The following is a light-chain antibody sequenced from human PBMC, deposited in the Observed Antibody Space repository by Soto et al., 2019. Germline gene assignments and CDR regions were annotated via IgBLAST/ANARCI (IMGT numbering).Light chain of an antibody. CDR1: QGISNY. J-gene: IGKJ5*01. Sequence: DIQMTQTPSSLSASVGDRVTITCQASQGISNYLNWYQLKPGKAPKLLIFDAPNLQTGVPSRFFGSGSGTHFTLTIGSLQPEDIGTYYCQHYDNFPITFGQGTRLEIK. V-gene: IGKV1-33*01. CDR2: DAP. CDR3: QHYDNFPIT.